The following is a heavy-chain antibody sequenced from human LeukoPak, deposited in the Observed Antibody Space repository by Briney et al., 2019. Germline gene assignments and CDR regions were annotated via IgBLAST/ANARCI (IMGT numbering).Heavy chain of an antibody. CDR3: ARVTPPGKGAGYYHGVDV. D-gene: IGHD3-16*01. CDR2: IYPGDSDT. Sequence: GESLKISCEGSGYTFSKYYIGWVRQMPGRGLEWLGIIYPGDSDTTYSPSFQGQVTISSDKSISTAYLQWSSREASDTAMYFCARVTPPGKGAGYYHGVDVWGQGTTVTVSS. J-gene: IGHJ6*02. V-gene: IGHV5-51*01. CDR1: GYTFSKYY.